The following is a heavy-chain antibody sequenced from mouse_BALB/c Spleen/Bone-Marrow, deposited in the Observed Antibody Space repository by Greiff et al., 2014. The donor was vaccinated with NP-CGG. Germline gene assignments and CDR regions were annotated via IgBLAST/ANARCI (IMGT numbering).Heavy chain of an antibody. V-gene: IGHV14-3*02. CDR3: VYGRDWYFDV. Sequence: VQLKESGAELVKPGASVKLSCTASGFNIKDTYMHWVKERPEQGLEWIGRIDPANGNTKYDPKFQGKATITADTSSNTAYLQRSSLASEDTAVYYCVYGRDWYFDVWGAGTTVTVSS. CDR1: GFNIKDTY. CDR2: IDPANGNT. J-gene: IGHJ1*01. D-gene: IGHD1-1*01.